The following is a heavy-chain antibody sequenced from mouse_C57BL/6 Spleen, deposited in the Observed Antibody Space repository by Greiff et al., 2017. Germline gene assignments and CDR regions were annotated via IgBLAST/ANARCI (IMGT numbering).Heavy chain of an antibody. Sequence: QVQLQQPGAELVMPGASVKLSCKASGYTFTSYWMHWVKQRPGQGLEWIGEIDPSDSYTNYNQKFKGKSTLTVDKSTSTAYMQLSRLTSTDSAVYYCAREGHPYYAMDYWGQGTSVTVSS. CDR1: GYTFTSYW. CDR2: IDPSDSYT. J-gene: IGHJ4*01. CDR3: AREGHPYYAMDY. D-gene: IGHD3-3*01. V-gene: IGHV1-69*01.